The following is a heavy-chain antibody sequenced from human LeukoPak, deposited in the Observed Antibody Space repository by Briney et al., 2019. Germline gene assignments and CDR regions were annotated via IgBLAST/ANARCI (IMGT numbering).Heavy chain of an antibody. CDR3: AKDLGSSSWPLYYYYYYGMDV. J-gene: IGHJ6*02. CDR1: GFXFDDYA. D-gene: IGHD6-13*01. CDR2: ISGDGGST. Sequence: GGSLRLSCAASGFXFDDYAIHWVRQAPGKGLEWVSLISGDGGSTYYADSVKGRFTISRDNSKNSLYLQMNSLRTEDTALYYCAKDLGSSSWPLYYYYYYGMDVWGQGTTVTVSS. V-gene: IGHV3-43*02.